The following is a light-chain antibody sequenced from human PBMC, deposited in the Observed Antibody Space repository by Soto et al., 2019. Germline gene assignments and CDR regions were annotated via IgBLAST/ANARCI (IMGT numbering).Light chain of an antibody. CDR3: GSWDSSLSAYV. CDR1: SSNIGGNS. Sequence: QSVLTSPPSVSAAPGQKVTISCSGSSSNIGGNSVSWYQQLPGTAPKLLIYDDNKRPSGIPDRFSGSKSGTSATLGITGFQTGDEADYYCGSWDSSLSAYVFGTGTQV. CDR2: DDN. J-gene: IGLJ1*01. V-gene: IGLV1-51*01.